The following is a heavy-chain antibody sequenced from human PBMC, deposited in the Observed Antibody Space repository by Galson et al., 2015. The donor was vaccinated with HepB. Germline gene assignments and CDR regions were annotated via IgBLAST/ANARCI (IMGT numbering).Heavy chain of an antibody. D-gene: IGHD3-10*01. CDR1: GYIFTSYG. Sequence: SVKVSCKASGYIFTSYGITWVRQAPGQGLEWMGWINAYNGNTNYAQKLQGRVTMTTDTSTTTAYMELRSLRFDDTAIYYCARVGMVRGVIMNAGGYWDQGTPVTVSS. V-gene: IGHV1-18*04. J-gene: IGHJ4*02. CDR3: ARVGMVRGVIMNAGGY. CDR2: INAYNGNT.